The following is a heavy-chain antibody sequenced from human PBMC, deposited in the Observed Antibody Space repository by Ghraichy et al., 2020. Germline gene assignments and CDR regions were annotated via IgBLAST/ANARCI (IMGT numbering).Heavy chain of an antibody. D-gene: IGHD4-11*01. V-gene: IGHV3-21*01. CDR1: GFTFSSYS. J-gene: IGHJ4*02. Sequence: GGSLRLSCAASGFTFSSYSMNWVRQAPGKGLEWVSSISSRSDYIYYADSLKGRFTVSRDNADNSLFLQMNSLRAEDTAVYYCATTADYLYFDYWGQETLVTVSS. CDR3: ATTADYLYFDY. CDR2: ISSRSDYI.